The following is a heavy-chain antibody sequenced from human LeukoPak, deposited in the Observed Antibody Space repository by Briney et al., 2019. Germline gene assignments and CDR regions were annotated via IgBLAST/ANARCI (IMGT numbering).Heavy chain of an antibody. J-gene: IGHJ6*03. CDR1: GFTFSNYW. Sequence: GGSLRLSCAASGFTFSNYWMHWVRQAPGKGLVWVSRIKSDGSRTDYADSVKGRFTISRDNAKNSPYLQMNSLRAEDTAVYYCARDLSIWDIVVVPATKGPYYYYMDVWGKGTTVTVSS. V-gene: IGHV3-74*01. CDR3: ARDLSIWDIVVVPATKGPYYYYMDV. D-gene: IGHD2-2*01. CDR2: IKSDGSRT.